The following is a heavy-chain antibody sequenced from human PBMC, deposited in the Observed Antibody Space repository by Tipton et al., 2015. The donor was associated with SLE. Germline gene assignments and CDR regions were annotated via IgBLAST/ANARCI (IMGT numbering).Heavy chain of an antibody. CDR2: ISWNSGSI. Sequence: SLRLSCAASGFTFDDYAMHWVRQAPGKGLEWVSGISWNSGSIGYADSVKGRFTISRDNAKNTLYLQINSLRVEDSAIYYCSGWFNYWGQGTLVTVSP. V-gene: IGHV3-9*01. CDR1: GFTFDDYA. CDR3: SGWFNY. D-gene: IGHD6-19*01. J-gene: IGHJ4*02.